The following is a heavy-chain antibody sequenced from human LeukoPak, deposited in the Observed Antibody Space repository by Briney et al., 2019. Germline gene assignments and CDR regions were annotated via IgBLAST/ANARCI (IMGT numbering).Heavy chain of an antibody. CDR3: AKDITVAGDDAFDI. CDR2: IRWNSGSI. CDR1: GFTFDDYA. Sequence: PGGSLRLSCAASGFTFDDYAMHWVRQAPGKGLGWVSGIRWNSGSIGYADSMKGRFTTSRDNAKNSMYLQMNSLRAEDMALYYCAKDITVAGDDAFDIWGQGTMVTVSS. D-gene: IGHD6-19*01. V-gene: IGHV3-9*03. J-gene: IGHJ3*02.